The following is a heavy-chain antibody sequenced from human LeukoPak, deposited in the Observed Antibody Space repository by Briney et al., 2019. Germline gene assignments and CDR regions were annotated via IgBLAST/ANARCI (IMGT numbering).Heavy chain of an antibody. D-gene: IGHD3-3*01. CDR1: GFTFSRYG. J-gene: IGHJ1*01. CDR2: IKSDGKT. Sequence: PGGSLRLSCEASGFTFSRYGMHWVRQAPGKGLVWVSRIKSDGKTNYADSVKGRFTISRDNAKNTVSLQMNSLRADDTGVYYCARAPSEVGGYYPEYFRHWGQGTLVTASS. CDR3: ARAPSEVGGYYPEYFRH. V-gene: IGHV3-74*01.